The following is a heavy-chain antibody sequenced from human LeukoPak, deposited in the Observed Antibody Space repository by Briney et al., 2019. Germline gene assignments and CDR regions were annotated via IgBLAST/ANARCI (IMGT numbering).Heavy chain of an antibody. CDR2: IYYSGST. CDR3: ARGGRRYYDSSGYPVDY. CDR1: GGSISSSSYY. D-gene: IGHD3-22*01. Sequence: SETLSLTCTVSGGSISSSSYYWGWIRQPPGKGLEWIGSIYYSGSTYYNPSLKSRVTISVDTSKNQFSLKLSSVTAADTAVYYCARGGRRYYDSSGYPVDYWGQGTLVTVSS. V-gene: IGHV4-39*07. J-gene: IGHJ4*02.